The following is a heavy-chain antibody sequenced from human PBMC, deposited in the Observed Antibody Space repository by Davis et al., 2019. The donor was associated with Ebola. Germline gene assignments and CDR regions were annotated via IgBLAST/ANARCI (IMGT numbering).Heavy chain of an antibody. J-gene: IGHJ4*02. CDR2: INSDGSDT. CDR1: RFIFSNYW. CDR3: ARGDYAWGSYRYSFEY. Sequence: GESLKISCAASRFIFSNYWMHWVRQGPGKGLVWVSRINSDGSDTIYADSVKGRFTISRDNAKNTLYLQMNSLRAEDTAVYYCARGDYAWGSYRYSFEYWGQGTLVTVSS. D-gene: IGHD3-16*02. V-gene: IGHV3-74*01.